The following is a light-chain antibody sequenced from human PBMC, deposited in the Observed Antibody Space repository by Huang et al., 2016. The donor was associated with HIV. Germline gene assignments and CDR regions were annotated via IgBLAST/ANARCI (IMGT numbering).Light chain of an antibody. Sequence: EILLTQSPDTLSLSPGERATLSCRASQSVNNNYLAWYQQKPGQAPRRLIYRASTRATGIQDRFSGNGSGTEFTLTVSGLEPDDFGVYYCQQFGSSPPYSFGQGTKLEIK. CDR3: QQFGSSPPYS. V-gene: IGKV3-20*01. CDR2: RAS. CDR1: QSVNNNY. J-gene: IGKJ2*03.